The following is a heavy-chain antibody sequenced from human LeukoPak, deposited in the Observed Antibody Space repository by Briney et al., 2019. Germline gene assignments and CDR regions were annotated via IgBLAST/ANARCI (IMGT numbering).Heavy chain of an antibody. V-gene: IGHV5-10-1*01. D-gene: IGHD6-13*01. CDR2: IDPSDSYT. J-gene: IGHJ6*02. Sequence: HGESLKISCKGSGYSFTTYWISWVRQMPGKGLEWMGRIDPSDSYTNYSPSFQGHVTISADKSISTAYLQWSSLKASDTAMYYCASQGLEYSSSWLSDYYYGMDVWGQGTTVTVSS. CDR1: GYSFTTYW. CDR3: ASQGLEYSSSWLSDYYYGMDV.